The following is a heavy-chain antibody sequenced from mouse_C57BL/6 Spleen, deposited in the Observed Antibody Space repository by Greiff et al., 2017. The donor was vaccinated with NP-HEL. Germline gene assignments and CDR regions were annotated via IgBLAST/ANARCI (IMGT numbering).Heavy chain of an antibody. CDR2: IDPSDSYT. V-gene: IGHV1-59*01. J-gene: IGHJ3*01. CDR1: GYTFTSYW. CDR3: ARASTMVTTGWAY. D-gene: IGHD2-2*01. Sequence: VQLQQSGAELVRPGTSVKLSCKASGYTFTSYWMHWVKQRPGQGLEWIGVIDPSDSYTNYNQKFKGKATLTVDTSSSTAYMQRSSLTSEESAVDYGARASTMVTTGWAYWGQGTLVTVSA.